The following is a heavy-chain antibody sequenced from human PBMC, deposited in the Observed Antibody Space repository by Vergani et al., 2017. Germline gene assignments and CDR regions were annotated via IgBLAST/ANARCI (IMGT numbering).Heavy chain of an antibody. CDR2: IYYSGST. J-gene: IGHJ6*02. Sequence: QVQLQESGPGLVKPSQTLSLTCTVSGGSISSYYWSWIRQPPGKGLEWIGYIYYSGSTNYNPSLKSRVTISVDTSKNQSSLKLSSVTAADTAVYYCARGGDFWSGYPYDYYYYGMDVWGQGTTVTVSS. V-gene: IGHV4-59*01. CDR3: ARGGDFWSGYPYDYYYYGMDV. D-gene: IGHD3-3*01. CDR1: GGSISSYY.